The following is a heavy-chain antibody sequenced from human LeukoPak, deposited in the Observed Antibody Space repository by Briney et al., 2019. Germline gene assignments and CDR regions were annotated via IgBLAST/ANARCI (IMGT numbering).Heavy chain of an antibody. V-gene: IGHV3-30*18. CDR2: ISYDGSNK. CDR1: GFTFSSYG. D-gene: IGHD3-16*02. J-gene: IGHJ6*02. CDR3: AKDRSLTFGGVIASYYYYGMDV. Sequence: GRSLRLSCAASGFTFSSYGMHWVRQAPGKGLEWVAVISYDGSNKYYADSVKGRFTISRDNSKNTLYLQMNSLRAEDTAVYYCAKDRSLTFGGVIASYYYYGMDVWGQGTTVTVSS.